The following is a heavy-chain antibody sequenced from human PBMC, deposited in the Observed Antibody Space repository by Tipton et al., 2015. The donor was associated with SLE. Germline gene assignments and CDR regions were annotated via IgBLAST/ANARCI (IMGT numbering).Heavy chain of an antibody. CDR1: GGSISRGDYY. J-gene: IGHJ4*02. Sequence: TLSLTCTVSGGSISRGDYYWSWIRQPPGKGLEWIGYIYYSGSTYYNPSLKSRVTISVDMAKMKLSLRLTSVTAADTAVYYCAKDTGWQQLVRFENWGQGTLGTVSS. CDR2: IYYSGST. D-gene: IGHD6-13*01. V-gene: IGHV4-30-4*01. CDR3: AKDTGWQQLVRFEN.